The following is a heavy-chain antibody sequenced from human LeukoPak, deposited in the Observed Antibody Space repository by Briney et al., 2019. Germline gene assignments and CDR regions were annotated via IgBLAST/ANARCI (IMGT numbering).Heavy chain of an antibody. CDR2: IYYSGTT. Sequence: SETLSLTCAVCGGSISGYYWGWIRQPPGKGQEWIGYIYYSGTTNYNPSLKSRVTISVDTSKNQFSLNLRSVTAADTAVYFCVKVGTGTIDYWGQGTLVTVSS. CDR1: GGSISGYY. J-gene: IGHJ4*02. D-gene: IGHD1-1*01. CDR3: VKVGTGTIDY. V-gene: IGHV4-59*01.